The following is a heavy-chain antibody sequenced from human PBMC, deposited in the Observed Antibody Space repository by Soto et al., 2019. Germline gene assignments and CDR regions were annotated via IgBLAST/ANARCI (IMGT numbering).Heavy chain of an antibody. D-gene: IGHD1-26*01. V-gene: IGHV3-23*01. CDR2: ISGSGGST. Sequence: GGALRHSCAPSGVAFGSYAMRWVRRPPGKGIEWVSVISGSGGSTYYVDSVKGRFTISRDNSKNMLYLQMNSLRAEDTAVYYCAKGIGRAIDDAFDIWGQGTMVTVSS. CDR1: GVAFGSYA. CDR3: AKGIGRAIDDAFDI. J-gene: IGHJ3*02.